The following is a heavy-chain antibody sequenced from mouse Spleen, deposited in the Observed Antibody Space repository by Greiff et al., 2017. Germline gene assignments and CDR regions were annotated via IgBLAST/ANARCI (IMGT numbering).Heavy chain of an antibody. Sequence: VQLVESGAELVRPGTSVKVSCKASGYAFTNYLIEWVKQRPGQGLEWIGVINPGSGGTNYNEKFKGKATLTADKSSSTAYMQLSSLTSDDSAVYFCARGEYGNLYYAMDYWGQGTSVTVSS. V-gene: IGHV1-54*03. CDR2: INPGSGGT. CDR1: GYAFTNYL. D-gene: IGHD2-10*02. J-gene: IGHJ4*01. CDR3: ARGEYGNLYYAMDY.